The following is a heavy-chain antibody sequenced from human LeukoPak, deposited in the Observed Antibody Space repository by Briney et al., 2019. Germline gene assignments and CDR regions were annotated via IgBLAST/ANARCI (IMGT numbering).Heavy chain of an antibody. D-gene: IGHD2-21*01. CDR2: ISSSNIYI. J-gene: IGHJ4*02. V-gene: IGHV3-21*01. CDR3: ARCSAGGCDCLDY. CDR1: GFTFSSYS. Sequence: GGSLRLSCAASGFTFSSYSMNWVRQAPGKGLDGVASISSSNIYIYYADPVKGRFTISRANAKNSLNLQMNSLRAEDTAVYYCARCSAGGCDCLDYWGQGTLVTVSS.